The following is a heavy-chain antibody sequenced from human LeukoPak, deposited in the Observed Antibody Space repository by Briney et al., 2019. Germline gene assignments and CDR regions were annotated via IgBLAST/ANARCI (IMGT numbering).Heavy chain of an antibody. CDR2: INWNGGST. Sequence: GGSLRLSCAASGFTFDDYGMSWVRQAPGKGLEWVSGINWNGGSTGYADSVKGRFTISRGNAKNSLYLQMNSLRAEDTALYYCARVYLRKRVYYYYYMDVWGKGTTVTVSS. V-gene: IGHV3-20*04. CDR1: GFTFDDYG. J-gene: IGHJ6*03. CDR3: ARVYLRKRVYYYYYMDV.